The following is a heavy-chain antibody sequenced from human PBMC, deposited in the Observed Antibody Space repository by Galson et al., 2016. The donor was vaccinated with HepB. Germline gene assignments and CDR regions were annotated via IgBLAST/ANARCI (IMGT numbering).Heavy chain of an antibody. CDR3: ARSSSRAECGGVCYDAFYI. Sequence: PALVKPTQTLTLTCTFSGFSLRTAGEGVGWIRQSPGKALEWLALIYWDDVMRYRPSLKNRLSITKVTSKNKVILTMINMDPVDTATFYCARSSSRAECGGVCYDAFYIWGQGTLVTVPS. J-gene: IGHJ3*02. V-gene: IGHV2-5*02. D-gene: IGHD2-21*01. CDR2: IYWDDVM. CDR1: GFSLRTAGEG.